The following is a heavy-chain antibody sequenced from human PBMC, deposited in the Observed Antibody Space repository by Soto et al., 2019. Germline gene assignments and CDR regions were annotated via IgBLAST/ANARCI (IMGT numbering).Heavy chain of an antibody. CDR2: ISINVATT. Sequence: EVQLAESGGGMVQPGGSLRLSCVASGFTFSSYDMHWVRQAPGKGLEYVSSISINVATTYYGNSVKGRFTSSRDNSKNTLYLQMGSLTAEDMAVYYCVRRVSGNYDYWGQGTLVTVSS. D-gene: IGHD1-7*01. CDR3: VRRVSGNYDY. V-gene: IGHV3-64*01. J-gene: IGHJ4*02. CDR1: GFTFSSYD.